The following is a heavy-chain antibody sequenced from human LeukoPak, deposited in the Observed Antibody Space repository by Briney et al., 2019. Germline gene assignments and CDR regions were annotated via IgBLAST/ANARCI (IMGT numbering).Heavy chain of an antibody. J-gene: IGHJ4*02. D-gene: IGHD4-17*01. V-gene: IGHV3-23*01. CDR2: ITGSGATT. Sequence: GGSLRLSCAASEFTFRSYAMSWVRQAPGKGLEWVSTITGSGATTYYADSVKGRFTISRDISKNTLYLYLQMNSLRAEDTAVYYCARGNGDYRLGSVSADYWGQGTLVTVSS. CDR3: ARGNGDYRLGSVSADY. CDR1: EFTFRSYA.